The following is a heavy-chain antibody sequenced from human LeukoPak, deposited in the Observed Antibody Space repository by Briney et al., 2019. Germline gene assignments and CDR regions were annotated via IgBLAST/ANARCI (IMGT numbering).Heavy chain of an antibody. Sequence: ASVKVSCKASGYTFTGYYVHWVRQAPGEGLEWMAWINPNSGCTDYAQKFPGRVTMTRDTSISTAYMELRRLSSDATAVYYCAKANKDQLPAYDYWYMDVWGKGTTVTVSS. CDR3: AKANKDQLPAYDYWYMDV. V-gene: IGHV1-2*02. J-gene: IGHJ6*03. CDR1: GYTFTGYY. CDR2: INPNSGCT. D-gene: IGHD2-2*01.